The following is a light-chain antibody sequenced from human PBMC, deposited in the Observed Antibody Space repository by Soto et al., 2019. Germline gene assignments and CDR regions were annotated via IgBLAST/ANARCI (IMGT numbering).Light chain of an antibody. CDR1: SYNLGSNS. CDR3: AAWDDSLNGRV. J-gene: IGLJ1*01. Sequence: QCVLTQPPSACGTPGQRVIISCSGSSYNLGSNSGNWYQQLPGTAPKLLIYYDNLRPSGVPDRISGSKSGTSASLAISGLQSDDEADYYCAAWDDSLNGRVFGTGTKLTV. CDR2: YDN. V-gene: IGLV1-44*01.